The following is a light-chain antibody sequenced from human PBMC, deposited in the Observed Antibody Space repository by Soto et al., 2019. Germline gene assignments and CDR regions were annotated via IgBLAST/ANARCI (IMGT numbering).Light chain of an antibody. Sequence: SYELTQPPSVSVAPGQTATMTCGGDNIGRKSVHWYQQKPGQAPVLAVYDDSDRPLGIPERLSGSNSGNMATLTITRVEAGDEADYYCQVWDSGSDPWVFGGGTQLTVL. CDR2: DDS. CDR3: QVWDSGSDPWV. J-gene: IGLJ3*02. CDR1: NIGRKS. V-gene: IGLV3-21*02.